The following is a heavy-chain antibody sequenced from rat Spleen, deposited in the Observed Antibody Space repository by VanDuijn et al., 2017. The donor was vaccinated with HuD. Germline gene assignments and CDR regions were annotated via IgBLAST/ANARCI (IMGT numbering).Heavy chain of an antibody. Sequence: EVQVVESGGDLVQPGGSLKLSCMASGFTFNDYWMTWVRQAPTKGLEWVASISYDGGGTYYPDAVKGRFTISRDNAKSTLSLQMNSLRSEDTATYYCTLQGTYNNQGSWGQGVMVTVSS. D-gene: IGHD1-10*01. V-gene: IGHV5-31*01. CDR1: GFTFNDYW. CDR2: ISYDGGGT. J-gene: IGHJ2*01. CDR3: TLQGTYNNQGS.